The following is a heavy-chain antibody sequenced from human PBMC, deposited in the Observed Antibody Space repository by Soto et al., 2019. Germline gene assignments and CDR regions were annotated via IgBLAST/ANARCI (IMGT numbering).Heavy chain of an antibody. V-gene: IGHV1-24*01. CDR1: GYTLTELS. Sequence: GASVKVSCKVSGYTLTELSMHWVRQAPGKGLEWMGGFDPEDDSTYYADSVKGRFTISRHNSKNTLYLQMNSLRAEDTAVYYCTSGTSGSSGPLYWGQGTLVTVSS. D-gene: IGHD3-22*01. CDR3: TSGTSGSSGPLY. J-gene: IGHJ4*02. CDR2: FDPEDDST.